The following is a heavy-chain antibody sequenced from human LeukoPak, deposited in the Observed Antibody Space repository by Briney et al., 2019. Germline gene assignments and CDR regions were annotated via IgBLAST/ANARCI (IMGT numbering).Heavy chain of an antibody. CDR1: GFTFSGSA. J-gene: IGHJ4*02. CDR2: IRSKANSYAT. V-gene: IGHV3-73*01. Sequence: GGSLRLSCAASGFTFSGSAMHWVRQASGKGLEWVGRIRSKANSYATAYAASVKGRFTISRDDSKNTAYLQMNSLKTEDTAVYYCTRLFTVTAPGDYWGQGTLVTVSS. CDR3: TRLFTVTAPGDY. D-gene: IGHD4-17*01.